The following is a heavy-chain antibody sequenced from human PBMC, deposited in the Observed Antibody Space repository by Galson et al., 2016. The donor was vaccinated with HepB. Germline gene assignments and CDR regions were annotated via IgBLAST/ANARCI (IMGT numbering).Heavy chain of an antibody. Sequence: SLRLSCAASGFTFSSYSMNWVRQAPGKGLEWVSYISSSSSTIYYADSVKGRFTISRDNAKNSLYPQMNSLRDEDTAVYYCARDGGIPGAAFDIWGQGTMVTVSS. J-gene: IGHJ3*02. CDR1: GFTFSSYS. CDR3: ARDGGIPGAAFDI. V-gene: IGHV3-48*02. CDR2: ISSSSSTI. D-gene: IGHD3-16*01.